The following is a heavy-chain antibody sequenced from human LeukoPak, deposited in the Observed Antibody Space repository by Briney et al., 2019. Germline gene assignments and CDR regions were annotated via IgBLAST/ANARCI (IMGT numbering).Heavy chain of an antibody. CDR3: ARHIFGHLFDY. D-gene: IGHD3-3*02. V-gene: IGHV4-59*01. CDR2: VYHTGHT. Sequence: SETLSLTCTVSGDSISGYYWSWIRQPPGKGLEWIGYVYHTGHTHYSPSLKRRVTVSLDTSRDQVSLMLSSVTAADTAVYYCARHIFGHLFDYWGQGTLVLVSS. CDR1: GDSISGYY. J-gene: IGHJ4*02.